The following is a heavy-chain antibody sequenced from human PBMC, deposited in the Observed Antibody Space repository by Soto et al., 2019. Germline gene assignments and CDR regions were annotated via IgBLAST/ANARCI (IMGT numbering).Heavy chain of an antibody. CDR2: IYYSGTS. V-gene: IGHV4-39*07. CDR1: GDSISSSNYY. CDR3: ASRTSGWYFDY. D-gene: IGHD6-19*01. J-gene: IGHJ4*02. Sequence: SETLSLTCTVSGDSISSSNYYWAWIRQPPGKGLEWIGSIYYSGTSYYSPSLKSRLTISVDASKNQVSLNLRAEDTAVYYCASRTSGWYFDYWGQGTLVTVSS.